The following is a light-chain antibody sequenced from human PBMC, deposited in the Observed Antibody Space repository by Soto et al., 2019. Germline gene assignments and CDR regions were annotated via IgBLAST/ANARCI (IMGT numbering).Light chain of an antibody. CDR1: QSLVHSDGNTY. CDR2: KVS. V-gene: IGKV2-30*02. J-gene: IGKJ1*01. CDR3: MQATRWPWT. Sequence: DVVMTQSPLSLPVTLGQPASISCRSSQSLVHSDGNTYLSLFQQRPGQSPRRLLYKVSNRDSGVPDRFSGSGSGTDFTLKISRVEAEDVGIYYCMQATRWPWTFGQGTKVEIE.